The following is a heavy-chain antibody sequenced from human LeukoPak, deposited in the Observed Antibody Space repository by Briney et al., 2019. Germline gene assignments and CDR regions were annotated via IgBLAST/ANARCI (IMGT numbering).Heavy chain of an antibody. V-gene: IGHV3-23*01. CDR1: GFTFSSYA. CDR3: AKPLWFGELAVCFDY. J-gene: IGHJ4*02. Sequence: GGSLRLSCAASGFTFSSYAMSWVRQAPGKGLAWVSAISGSGGSTYYADSVKGRFTISRDNSKNTLYLQMNSLRAEDTAVYYCAKPLWFGELAVCFDYWGQGTLVTVSS. D-gene: IGHD3-10*01. CDR2: ISGSGGST.